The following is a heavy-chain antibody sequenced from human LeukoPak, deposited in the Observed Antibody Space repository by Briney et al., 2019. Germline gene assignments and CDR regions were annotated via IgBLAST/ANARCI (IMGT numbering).Heavy chain of an antibody. CDR2: INPNSGGT. CDR3: ARDRSGSTRGFDP. V-gene: IGHV1-2*02. J-gene: IGHJ5*02. CDR1: GYTFTGYY. D-gene: IGHD1-26*01. Sequence: GASVKVSCKASGYTFTGYYMHWVRQAPGQGLEWMGWINPNSGGTNYAQKFQGRVTMTRDTFISTAYMELSRLRSDDTAVYYCARDRSGSTRGFDPWGQGTLVTVSS.